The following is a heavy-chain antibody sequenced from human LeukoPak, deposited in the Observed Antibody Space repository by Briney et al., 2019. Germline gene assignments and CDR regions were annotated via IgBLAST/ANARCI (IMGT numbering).Heavy chain of an antibody. CDR3: ARFLGTALDY. CDR2: AYYRSKWYY. Sequence: SQTLSLTCATSGDSVSSNSATWNWIRQSPSRGLEWLGRAYYRSKWYYDYAVSVKSRITINPDTSKDQFSLQLNSVTPEDTAVYYCARFLGTALDYWGQGTLVTVSS. CDR1: GDSVSSNSAT. J-gene: IGHJ4*02. D-gene: IGHD2-21*02. V-gene: IGHV6-1*01.